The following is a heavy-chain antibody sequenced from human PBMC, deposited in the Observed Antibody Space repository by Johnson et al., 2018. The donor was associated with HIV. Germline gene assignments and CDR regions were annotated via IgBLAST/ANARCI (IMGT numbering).Heavy chain of an antibody. Sequence: VQVVESGGGVVQPGRSLRLSCAASGFTFSSYAMHWVRQAPGKGLEWVAVISYDGSNKYYADSVKGRFTISRDNSKNTLYLQMNSLRAEDTAVYYCARERTDSSGYAFDIWGQGTMVTVSS. V-gene: IGHV3-30*04. D-gene: IGHD6-19*01. CDR3: ARERTDSSGYAFDI. J-gene: IGHJ3*02. CDR1: GFTFSSYA. CDR2: ISYDGSNK.